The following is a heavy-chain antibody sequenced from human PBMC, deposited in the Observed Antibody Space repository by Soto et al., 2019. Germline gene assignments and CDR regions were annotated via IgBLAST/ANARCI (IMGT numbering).Heavy chain of an antibody. V-gene: IGHV3-23*01. CDR2: ISGSGGST. J-gene: IGHJ6*02. CDR1: GFTFSSYA. D-gene: IGHD6-13*01. Sequence: EVQLLESGGGLVQPGGSLRLSCAASGFTFSSYAMRWVRQAPGKGLEWVSAISGSGGSTYYADSGKGRFTIPRDNSKNTLYLQMNSLRAEDTAVYYCAKDRTIADYYYYYGMDVWGQGTTVTVSS. CDR3: AKDRTIADYYYYYGMDV.